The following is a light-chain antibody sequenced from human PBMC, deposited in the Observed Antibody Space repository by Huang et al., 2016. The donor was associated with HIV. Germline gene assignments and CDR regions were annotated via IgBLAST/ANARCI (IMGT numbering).Light chain of an antibody. CDR2: DAS. CDR1: QDISYY. V-gene: IGKV1-9*01. J-gene: IGKJ5*01. CDR3: QQLNSYPIT. Sequence: IQLTQSPSSLSASIGDRVTITCRASQDISYYLAWYQQKPGKAPKIMIYDASTLQSDVPSRFSGGGSGTDFTLTISSLQPADFATYYCQQLNSYPITFGQGTRLEIK.